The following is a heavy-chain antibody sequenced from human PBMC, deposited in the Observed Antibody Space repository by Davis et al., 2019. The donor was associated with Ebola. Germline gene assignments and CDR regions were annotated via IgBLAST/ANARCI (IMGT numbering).Heavy chain of an antibody. Sequence: MPSETLSLTCAVSGGSISGYYWSWIRQSPGKGLEWIGFLYHGGNTNYNPSLQSRAIISMDTSNNRLSLSLTSVTTADTAVYYCAREGRVEPGTQMYYFYYGMDVWGQGTTVTVSS. CDR2: LYHGGNT. D-gene: IGHD1/OR15-1a*01. J-gene: IGHJ6*02. CDR3: AREGRVEPGTQMYYFYYGMDV. V-gene: IGHV4-59*01. CDR1: GGSISGYY.